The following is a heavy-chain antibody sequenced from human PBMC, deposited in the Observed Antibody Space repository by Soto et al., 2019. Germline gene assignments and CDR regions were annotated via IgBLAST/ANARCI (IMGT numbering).Heavy chain of an antibody. CDR1: GGSISSSNW. V-gene: IGHV4-4*02. Sequence: SETLSLTCAVSGGSISSSNWWSWVRQPPGKGLEWIGEIYHSGSTNYNPSLKSRVTISVDKSKNQFSLKLSSVTAADTAVYYCARDDYSNYSGWSDPWGQGTLVTVSS. D-gene: IGHD4-4*01. CDR2: IYHSGST. J-gene: IGHJ5*02. CDR3: ARDDYSNYSGWSDP.